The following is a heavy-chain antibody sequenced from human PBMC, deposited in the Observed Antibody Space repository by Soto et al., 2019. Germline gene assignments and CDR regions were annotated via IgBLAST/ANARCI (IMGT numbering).Heavy chain of an antibody. CDR3: ARRRQWLVAGYFDY. D-gene: IGHD6-19*01. CDR1: GYTLTSYG. CDR2: ISAYNGNT. V-gene: IGHV1-18*01. Sequence: ASVKVSCKASGYTLTSYGVSWVRQAPGQGLEWMGWISAYNGNTNYAQKLQGRVTMTTDTSTSTAYMELRSLRSDDTAVYYCARRRQWLVAGYFDYWGQGTLVTVSS. J-gene: IGHJ4*02.